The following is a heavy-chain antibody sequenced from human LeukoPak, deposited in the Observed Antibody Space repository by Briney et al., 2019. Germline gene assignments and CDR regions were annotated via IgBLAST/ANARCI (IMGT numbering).Heavy chain of an antibody. CDR1: GFTFTNYA. CDR3: GAYLGRLVIDY. J-gene: IGHJ4*02. Sequence: GGSLRLSCAASGFTFTNYAMSWVRQAPGTGLEWVSSINEGGGRTYYADSVKGRVTISRDNSRDTLYLQMNSLRAEDTAVHYCGAYLGRLVIDYWGQGSLVTVSS. V-gene: IGHV3-23*01. CDR2: INEGGGRT. D-gene: IGHD2-2*01.